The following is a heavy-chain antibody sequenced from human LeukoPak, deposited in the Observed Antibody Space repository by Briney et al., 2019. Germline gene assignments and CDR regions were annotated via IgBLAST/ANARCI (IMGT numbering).Heavy chain of an antibody. CDR2: ISSNGGST. V-gene: IGHV3-64*04. D-gene: IGHD3-3*01. CDR3: AKGFLFRIFGVVTLCDY. J-gene: IGHJ4*02. CDR1: GFTFSSYA. Sequence: PGGSLRLSCSASGFTFSSYAMHWVRQAPGKGLEYVSAISSNGGSTYYADSVKGRFTISRDNSKNTLYLQMNSLRAEDTAVYYCAKGFLFRIFGVVTLCDYWGQGTLVTVSS.